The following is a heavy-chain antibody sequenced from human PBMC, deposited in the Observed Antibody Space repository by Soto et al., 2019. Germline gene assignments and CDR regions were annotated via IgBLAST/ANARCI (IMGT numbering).Heavy chain of an antibody. V-gene: IGHV1-18*01. D-gene: IGHD3-10*01. CDR2: ISVNNGNT. CDR3: ARFNGSRTNYDMDA. CDR1: GYMFTSYG. J-gene: IGHJ6*03. Sequence: QVQLVQSGAELKKPGASAKVSCKASGYMFTSYGISWVRQAPGQGLEWMAWISVNNGNTNYAQKFQGRVTMTTDTSTNTAHMELRSLRYDDTTVYYCARFNGSRTNYDMDAWGKGTKVIVSS.